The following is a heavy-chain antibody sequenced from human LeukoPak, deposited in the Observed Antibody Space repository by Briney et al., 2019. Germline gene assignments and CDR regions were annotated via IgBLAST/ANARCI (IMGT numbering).Heavy chain of an antibody. CDR2: IIPIFGTA. Sequence: ASVKVSSKASGGTFSSYAISWVRQAPGQGLEWMGGIIPIFGTATYAQRFQGRVTITTDESTSTAYMELSSLRSEDTAVYYCARMGGDYFDYWGQGTLVTVSS. CDR1: GGTFSSYA. CDR3: ARMGGDYFDY. J-gene: IGHJ4*02. V-gene: IGHV1-69*05. D-gene: IGHD3-16*01.